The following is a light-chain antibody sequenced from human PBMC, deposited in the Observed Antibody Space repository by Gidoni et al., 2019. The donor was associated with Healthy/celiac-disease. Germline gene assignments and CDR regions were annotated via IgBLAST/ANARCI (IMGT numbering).Light chain of an antibody. CDR1: QVISSA. CDR2: DAS. Sequence: AIQLTQSPSSLSASVGDRVTITCRASQVISSALDWYQQKPGKAPKILIYDASILESGVPSRFSGSGSGKDFTLTISSLQPEDFATYYCQQFNSYPLTFGGGTKVEIK. V-gene: IGKV1-13*02. J-gene: IGKJ4*01. CDR3: QQFNSYPLT.